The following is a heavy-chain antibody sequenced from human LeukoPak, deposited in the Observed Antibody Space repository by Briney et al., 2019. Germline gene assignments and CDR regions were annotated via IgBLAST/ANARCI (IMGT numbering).Heavy chain of an antibody. CDR2: FHPADSDA. J-gene: IGHJ3*02. Sequence: GESLKISCKGSGYTFTSYWIAWVRHMPGTGLEWMGFFHPADSDARYSPSFQGQVTISADKSISTVFLQWSSLKSSDTAMYFCARTPHYFGAFDIWGQGTKVTVSS. CDR1: GYTFTSYW. V-gene: IGHV5-51*01. CDR3: ARTPHYFGAFDI. D-gene: IGHD3-10*01.